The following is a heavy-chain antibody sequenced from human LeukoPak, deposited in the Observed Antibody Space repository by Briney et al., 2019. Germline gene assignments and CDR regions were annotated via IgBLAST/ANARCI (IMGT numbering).Heavy chain of an antibody. D-gene: IGHD3-22*01. CDR3: ARTTDSSGFSSFQH. CDR2: IYHSGST. J-gene: IGHJ1*01. Sequence: TSETLSLTCTVSGHSIINSFYWGWIRQPPGKGPEWIGSIYHSGSTYYNPSLKSRVTISIDTFKNQFSLRLNSVTAADTAVYYCARTTDSSGFSSFQHWGQGTLVTVSS. V-gene: IGHV4-38-2*02. CDR1: GHSIINSFY.